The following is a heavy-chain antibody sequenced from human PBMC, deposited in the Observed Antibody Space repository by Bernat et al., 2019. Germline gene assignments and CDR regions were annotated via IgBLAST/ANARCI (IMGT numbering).Heavy chain of an antibody. CDR3: AKDDCAGDCHYWYFDL. V-gene: IGHV3-23*01. CDR1: GFTFTSYA. J-gene: IGHJ2*01. Sequence: EVQLLESGGGLVQPGGSLRLSCAASGFTFTSYAMSWVRQAPGKGLEWVSAISVSGGSTSYADSVKGRFTMSRDNSKNTLYLQMNSLRAEDTAVYYCAKDDCAGDCHYWYFDLWGRGTLVTVSS. D-gene: IGHD2-21*02. CDR2: ISVSGGST.